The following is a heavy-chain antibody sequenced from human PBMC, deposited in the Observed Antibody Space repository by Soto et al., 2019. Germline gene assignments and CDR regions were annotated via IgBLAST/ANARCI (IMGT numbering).Heavy chain of an antibody. CDR2: TYYRSKWYT. J-gene: IGHJ3*01. CDR1: GSDISNINAA. Sequence: QTRSVTCAMSGSDISNINAAGGWIRQSPSRGLEWLGRTYYRSKWYTDYALSVRSRININPDTSKNQFSLQLTSVTPEDAAVYYCARGNSGLRAFDVWGQGTMVTVSS. CDR3: ARGNSGLRAFDV. D-gene: IGHD6-19*01. V-gene: IGHV6-1*01.